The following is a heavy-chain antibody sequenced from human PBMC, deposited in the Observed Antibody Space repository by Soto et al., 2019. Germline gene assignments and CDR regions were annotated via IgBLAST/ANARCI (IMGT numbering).Heavy chain of an antibody. CDR1: GGSVSSGNYY. J-gene: IGHJ4*02. CDR2: IYYSGST. V-gene: IGHV4-61*01. Sequence: QVQLQESGPGLVKPSETLSLTCTVSGGSVSSGNYYWSWIRQPPGKGLEWIGYIYYSGSTYYNPSLKSRVTISVDTSKNQVSLKLSSVTAADTAVYYCAREKKGGDYSPFDYWGQGTLVTVSS. D-gene: IGHD4-17*01. CDR3: AREKKGGDYSPFDY.